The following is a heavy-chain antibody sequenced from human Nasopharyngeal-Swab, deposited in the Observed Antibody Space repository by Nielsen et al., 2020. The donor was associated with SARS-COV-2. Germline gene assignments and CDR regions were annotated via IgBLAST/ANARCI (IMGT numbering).Heavy chain of an antibody. J-gene: IGHJ4*02. CDR3: AKGRNRILVTGTLFDY. V-gene: IGHV3-23*01. CDR2: ISGSGDTT. D-gene: IGHD6-19*01. CDR1: GFAYTNYA. Sequence: GESLKIPCAASGFAYTNYAMNWVRQAPGKGLEWVSVISGSGDTTYYADSVKGRFTISRDNSKNTLYLQMNSLTAEDTAVYFCAKGRNRILVTGTLFDYWGQGTLVTVSS.